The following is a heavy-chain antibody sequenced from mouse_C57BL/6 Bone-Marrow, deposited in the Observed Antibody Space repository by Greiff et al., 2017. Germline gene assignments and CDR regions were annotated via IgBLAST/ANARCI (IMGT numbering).Heavy chain of an antibody. Sequence: EVKLVESGAELVKPGASVKLSCTASGFNIKDYYMHWVKQRTEQGLEWIGRIDPEDGETKYAPKFQGKATITADTSSSTAYMQLSSLTSEDSAVYYCALSGSSPLAYWGQGTLVTVSA. V-gene: IGHV14-2*01. CDR1: GFNIKDYY. D-gene: IGHD1-1*01. J-gene: IGHJ3*01. CDR2: IDPEDGET. CDR3: ALSGSSPLAY.